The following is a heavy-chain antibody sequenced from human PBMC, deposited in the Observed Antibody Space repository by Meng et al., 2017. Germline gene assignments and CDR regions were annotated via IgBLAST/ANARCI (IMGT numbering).Heavy chain of an antibody. V-gene: IGHV1-69*06. CDR2: IIPIFGTA. CDR1: GYTFTSYA. D-gene: IGHD1-7*01. J-gene: IGHJ4*02. Sequence: SVKVSCKASGYTFTSYAISWVRQAPGQGLEWTGGIIPIFGTANYAQKFQGRVTITADKSTSTAYMELSSLRSEDTAVYYCARGIGTTWFGHLYYFDYWGQGTLVTVSS. CDR3: ARGIGTTWFGHLYYFDY.